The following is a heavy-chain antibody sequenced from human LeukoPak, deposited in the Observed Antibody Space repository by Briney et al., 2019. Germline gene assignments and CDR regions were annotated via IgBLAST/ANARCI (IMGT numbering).Heavy chain of an antibody. V-gene: IGHV4-39*01. CDR3: AKVAGIAAAGTCPDCEDY. D-gene: IGHD6-13*01. J-gene: IGHJ4*02. CDR1: GGSISSSSYY. CDR2: IYYSGST. Sequence: SETLSLTCTVSGGSISSSSYYWGWIRQPPGKGLEWIGSIYYSGSTYYNPSLKSRVTISVDTSKNQFSLKLSSVAAADTAVYYCAKVAGIAAAGTCPDCEDYWGQGTLVTVSS.